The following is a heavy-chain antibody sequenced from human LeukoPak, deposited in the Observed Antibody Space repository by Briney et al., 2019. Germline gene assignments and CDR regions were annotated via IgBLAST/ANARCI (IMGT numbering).Heavy chain of an antibody. D-gene: IGHD3-10*01. V-gene: IGHV1-8*01. CDR3: ARATRITMVQGVIRVYYFDY. CDR1: GYTFTSYD. Sequence: ASVKVSCKASGYTFTSYDINWVRQATGQGLEWMGWMNPNSGNTGYAQKFQGRVTMTRNTSISTAYMELSSLRSEDTAVYYCARATRITMVQGVIRVYYFDYWGQGTLVTVSS. CDR2: MNPNSGNT. J-gene: IGHJ4*02.